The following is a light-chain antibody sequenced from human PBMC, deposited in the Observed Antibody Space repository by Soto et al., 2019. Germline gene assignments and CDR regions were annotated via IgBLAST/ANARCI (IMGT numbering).Light chain of an antibody. CDR2: EAS. V-gene: IGKV1-33*01. CDR3: QQYENFPIT. Sequence: DIQMTQSPSSLSASLGDRVTITCQASHDIRKYVNWYQQKPGKAPRLRSDEASNMEKWVPSRVTGSGSGTDFMLTISSLQPEDIATYYCQQYENFPITFGQGTRLEIK. J-gene: IGKJ5*01. CDR1: HDIRKY.